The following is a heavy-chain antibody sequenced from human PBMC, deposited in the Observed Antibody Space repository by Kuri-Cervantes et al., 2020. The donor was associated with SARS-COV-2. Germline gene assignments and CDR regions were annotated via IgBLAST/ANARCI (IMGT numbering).Heavy chain of an antibody. CDR2: INHSGST. D-gene: IGHD1-26*01. J-gene: IGHJ4*02. Sequence: ESLKISCTVYGGSFSGYYWSWIRQPPGKGLEWIGEINHSGSTNYNPSLKSRVTISVDTSKNQFSLKLSSVTAADTAVYYCARWEPEGCFDYWGQGTLVTVSS. CDR3: ARWEPEGCFDY. V-gene: IGHV4-34*01. CDR1: GGSFSGYY.